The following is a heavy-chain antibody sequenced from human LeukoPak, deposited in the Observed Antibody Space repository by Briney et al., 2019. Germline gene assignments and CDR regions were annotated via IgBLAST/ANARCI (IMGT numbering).Heavy chain of an antibody. CDR2: ISSSSSYT. Sequence: GGSLRLSCAASGFTFSSYSMNWVRQAPGKGLEWVSSISSSSSYTYYADSVKGRFTISRDNAKNSLYLQMNSLRAEDTAVYYCARVVAAAGTVYYFDYWGQGTLVTVSS. CDR3: ARVVAAAGTVYYFDY. V-gene: IGHV3-21*01. J-gene: IGHJ4*02. D-gene: IGHD6-13*01. CDR1: GFTFSSYS.